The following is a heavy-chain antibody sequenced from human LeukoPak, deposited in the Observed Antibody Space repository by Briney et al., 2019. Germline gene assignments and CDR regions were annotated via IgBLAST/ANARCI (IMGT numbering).Heavy chain of an antibody. V-gene: IGHV3-7*01. CDR2: IKQDGSEK. Sequence: GGSLRLSCAASGFTFSSYWMSWVRQAPGKGLEWVANIKQDGSEKYYVDSVKGRFTISRDNAKNSLYLQMNSLRAEDTAVYYCARASSTNYYYYMDVWGKGTTVTVSS. CDR3: ARASSTNYYYYMDV. J-gene: IGHJ6*03. D-gene: IGHD2-2*01. CDR1: GFTFSSYW.